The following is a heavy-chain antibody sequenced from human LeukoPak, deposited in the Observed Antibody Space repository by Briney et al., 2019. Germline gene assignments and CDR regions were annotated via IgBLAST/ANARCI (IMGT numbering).Heavy chain of an antibody. CDR3: ASGGNSFGIDY. V-gene: IGHV4-34*01. CDR1: GGSFSGYY. Sequence: PSETLSLTCAVYGGSFSGYYWSWIRQPPGKGLEWIGEINHSGSTNYNPSLKSRVTISVDTSKNQFSLKLSSVTAADTAVYYCASGGNSFGIDYWGQGTLVTVPS. CDR2: INHSGST. D-gene: IGHD4-23*01. J-gene: IGHJ4*02.